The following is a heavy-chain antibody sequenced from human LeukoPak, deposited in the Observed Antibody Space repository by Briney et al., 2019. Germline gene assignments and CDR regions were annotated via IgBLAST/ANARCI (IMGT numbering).Heavy chain of an antibody. Sequence: KSGGSLRLSCAASGFTVSSNYMSWVRQPPGQGLEWIGEISLTGLTHYNPSLESRVTVSLDKSKNQLSLNLTSVTAADTAVYYCSRENGAFSPFGYWGQGILVTVLS. V-gene: IGHV4-4*02. CDR2: ISLTGLT. J-gene: IGHJ4*02. D-gene: IGHD2-8*01. CDR3: SRENGAFSPFGY. CDR1: GFTVSSNY.